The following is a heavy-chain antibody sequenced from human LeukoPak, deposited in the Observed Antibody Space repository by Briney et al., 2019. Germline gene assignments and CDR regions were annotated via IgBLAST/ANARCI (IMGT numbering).Heavy chain of an antibody. Sequence: PGGSLRLSCAAPGFTFSDYYMSWIRQAPGKGLEWVSYISSSGSTIYYADSVKGRFTISRDNAKNSLYLQMNSLRAEDTAVYYCARDFPYSGSYLFWFDPWGQGTLVTVSS. D-gene: IGHD1-26*01. V-gene: IGHV3-11*01. CDR1: GFTFSDYY. CDR3: ARDFPYSGSYLFWFDP. J-gene: IGHJ5*02. CDR2: ISSSGSTI.